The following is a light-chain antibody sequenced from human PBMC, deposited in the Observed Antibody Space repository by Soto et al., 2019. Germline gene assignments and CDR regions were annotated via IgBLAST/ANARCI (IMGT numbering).Light chain of an antibody. Sequence: QSLLTQPPSVSGAPGQRVTISCTGSSSNIGAGYDIHWYKQLPGTAHALHIFGNSIRPSGVPGRIFGSKSGTSASLAITGLQGENRDDYYCQSYDNRLSGVVFGGGTQLTVL. J-gene: IGLJ2*01. CDR3: QSYDNRLSGVV. CDR2: GNS. CDR1: SSNIGAGYD. V-gene: IGLV1-40*01.